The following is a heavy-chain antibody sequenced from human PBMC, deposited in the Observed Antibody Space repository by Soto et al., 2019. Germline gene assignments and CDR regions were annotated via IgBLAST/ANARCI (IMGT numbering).Heavy chain of an antibody. CDR2: ISGSGGST. V-gene: IGHV3-23*01. J-gene: IGHJ4*02. CDR1: GFTFSSYA. CDR3: AKDWSDTAMWGY. Sequence: GGLRLSCAASGFTFSSYAMSWVRQAPGKGLEWVSAISGSGGSTYYADSVKGRFTISRDNSKNTLYLQMNSLRAEDTAVYYCAKDWSDTAMWGYWGQGTLVTVSS. D-gene: IGHD5-18*01.